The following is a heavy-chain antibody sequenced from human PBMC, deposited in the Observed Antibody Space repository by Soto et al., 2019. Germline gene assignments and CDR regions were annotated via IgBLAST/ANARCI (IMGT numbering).Heavy chain of an antibody. CDR3: ARHIAAAGTGWENWFDP. CDR1: GGSIRSSSYY. V-gene: IGHV4-39*01. J-gene: IGHJ5*02. CDR2: IYYSGST. Sequence: PSETLSLTCTVSGGSIRSSSYYWGWIRQPPGKGLEWIGSIYYSGSTYYNPSLKSRVTISVDTSKNQFSLKLSSVTAADTAVYYCARHIAAAGTGWENWFDPWGQGTLVTVS. D-gene: IGHD6-13*01.